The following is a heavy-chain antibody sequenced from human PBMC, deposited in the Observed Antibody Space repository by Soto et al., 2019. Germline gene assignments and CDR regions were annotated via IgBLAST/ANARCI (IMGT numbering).Heavy chain of an antibody. Sequence: GASVKVSCKVSGYNLTELSMQWGRQAPGKGLEWMGGFDPEDGETIYAQKFQGRVTMTEDTSTDTAYMELSSLRSEDTAVYYCATVTGTTLIGPWFDPWGQGTLVTVSS. V-gene: IGHV1-24*01. CDR1: GYNLTELS. CDR3: ATVTGTTLIGPWFDP. CDR2: FDPEDGET. D-gene: IGHD1-7*01. J-gene: IGHJ5*02.